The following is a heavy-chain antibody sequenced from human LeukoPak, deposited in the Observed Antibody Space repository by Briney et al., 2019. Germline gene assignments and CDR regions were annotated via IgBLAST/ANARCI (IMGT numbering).Heavy chain of an antibody. D-gene: IGHD4-11*01. CDR2: ICSDGGCT. CDR3: ARWGYYSNYDY. Sequence: GGSLRLSCAASGFTFSSFAMHWVRQAPGKQLEYVSAICSDGGCTYYANSVKGRFTISRDNSKNTLYLQMGSLRAEDMAVYYCARWGYYSNYDYWGQGTLVTVSS. V-gene: IGHV3-64*01. CDR1: GFTFSSFA. J-gene: IGHJ4*02.